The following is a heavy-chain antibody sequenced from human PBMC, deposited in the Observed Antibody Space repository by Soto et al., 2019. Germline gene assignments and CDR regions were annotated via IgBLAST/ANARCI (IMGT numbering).Heavy chain of an antibody. CDR3: ARLSSAIWPPLGAFDI. J-gene: IGHJ3*02. Sequence: PGESLKISCKGSGYSFTSYWIGWVRQMPGKGLEWMGIIYPGDSDTRYSPSFQGQVTISADKSISTAYLQWSSLKASDTAMYYCARLSSAIWPPLGAFDIWGQGTMVTVSS. CDR1: GYSFTSYW. CDR2: IYPGDSDT. V-gene: IGHV5-51*01. D-gene: IGHD2-21*02.